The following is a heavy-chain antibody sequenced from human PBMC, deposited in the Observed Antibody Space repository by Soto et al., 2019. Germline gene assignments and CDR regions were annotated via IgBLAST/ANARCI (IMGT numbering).Heavy chain of an antibody. D-gene: IGHD2-15*01. CDR3: ARDRGVVVAATHYWFDP. CDR2: ISAYNGNT. CDR1: GYTFTSYG. J-gene: IGHJ5*02. V-gene: IGHV1-18*01. Sequence: QVQLVQSGAEVKKPGASVKVSCKASGYTFTSYGISWVRQAPGQGLEWMGWISAYNGNTNNAQKLQGRFTMTTDTSRSTEHMEHMSVGAADTVVYYCARDRGVVVAATHYWFDPWGQGTMVTVSS.